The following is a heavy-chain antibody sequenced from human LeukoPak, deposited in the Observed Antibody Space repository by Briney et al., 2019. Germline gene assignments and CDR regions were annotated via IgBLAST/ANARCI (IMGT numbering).Heavy chain of an antibody. Sequence: PGGSLRLSCAASGFTFSNAWMSWVRQAPGKGLEWVGRIKSKTDGGTTDYAAPVKGRFTISRDDSKNTLYLQMNSLKTEDTAVYYCTTDPGYSSGWYSGPFDYWGQGTLSPSPQ. V-gene: IGHV3-15*01. J-gene: IGHJ4*02. CDR2: IKSKTDGGTT. CDR1: GFTFSNAW. CDR3: TTDPGYSSGWYSGPFDY. D-gene: IGHD6-19*01.